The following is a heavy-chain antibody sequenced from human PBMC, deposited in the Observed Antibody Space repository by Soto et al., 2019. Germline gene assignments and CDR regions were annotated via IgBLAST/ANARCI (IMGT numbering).Heavy chain of an antibody. CDR2: ISAYNGNT. V-gene: IGHV1-18*01. CDR3: AREDSSVWYQYYFDC. Sequence: QVQLVQSGAEVKKPGASVKVSCKASGYTFTSYGISWVRQAPGQGLEWMGWISAYNGNTNYAQKLQGRVTMTTDTSASTAYMELRSLRSDDTAVYYCAREDSSVWYQYYFDCWGQGTLVTASS. J-gene: IGHJ4*02. CDR1: GYTFTSYG. D-gene: IGHD6-19*01.